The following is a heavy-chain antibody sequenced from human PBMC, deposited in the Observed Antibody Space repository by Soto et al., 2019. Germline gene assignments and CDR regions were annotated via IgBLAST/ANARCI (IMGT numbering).Heavy chain of an antibody. Sequence: QVQLVQSGTEVKKPGASVKVSCKASGYTFTSYTITWVGQAPGQGLEWMGSISAHSGNTNYAQKLQGRVTMATDTSSNTAYMELRSLRSDDTAVYYCARGYYDSSGFYYRYWGEGTLVTVSS. CDR3: ARGYYDSSGFYYRY. V-gene: IGHV1-18*01. CDR1: GYTFTSYT. J-gene: IGHJ4*02. CDR2: ISAHSGNT. D-gene: IGHD3-22*01.